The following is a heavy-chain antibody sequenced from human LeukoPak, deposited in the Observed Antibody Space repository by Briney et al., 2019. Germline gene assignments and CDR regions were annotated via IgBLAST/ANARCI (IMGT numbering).Heavy chain of an antibody. J-gene: IGHJ4*02. CDR3: VKKSGPYASSRLDY. Sequence: QPGGSLRLSCAASGFTFSHFGMHWVRQAPGKGLEWVAFIAYDGSSKYYADSLRGRITISRDNSKNTLYLQMNSLRAEDTAVYYCVKKSGPYASSRLDYWGQGTLATVSS. D-gene: IGHD6-13*01. V-gene: IGHV3-30*02. CDR2: IAYDGSSK. CDR1: GFTFSHFG.